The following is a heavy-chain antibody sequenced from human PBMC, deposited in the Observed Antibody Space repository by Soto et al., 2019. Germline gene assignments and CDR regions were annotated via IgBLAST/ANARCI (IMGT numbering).Heavy chain of an antibody. CDR2: INPNSGGT. V-gene: IGHV1-2*02. D-gene: IGHD1-26*01. J-gene: IGHJ4*02. Sequence: ASVKVSCKASGYTFTGYYIHWVRQAPGQGLEWMGWINPNSGGTNYAQKFQGRVTMTRDTSISTAYMELSRLRSDDTAVYYCARASGSYSDLDYWGQGTLVTVSS. CDR1: GYTFTGYY. CDR3: ARASGSYSDLDY.